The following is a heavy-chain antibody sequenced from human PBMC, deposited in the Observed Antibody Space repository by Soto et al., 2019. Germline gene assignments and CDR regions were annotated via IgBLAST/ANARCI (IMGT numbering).Heavy chain of an antibody. CDR1: GFTFSSYG. V-gene: IGHV3-33*01. D-gene: IGHD4-17*01. CDR2: IWYDGSNK. Sequence: GGSLRLSCAASGFTFSSYGMHWVRQAPGKGLEWVAVIWYDGSNKYYADSVKGRFTISRDNSKNTLYLQMNSLRAEDTAVYYCARFHTVTTGFDYWGQGTLGTAPQ. CDR3: ARFHTVTTGFDY. J-gene: IGHJ4*02.